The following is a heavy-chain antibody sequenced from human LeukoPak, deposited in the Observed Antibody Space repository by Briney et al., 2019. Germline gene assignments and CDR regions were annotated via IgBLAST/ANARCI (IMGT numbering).Heavy chain of an antibody. Sequence: PSETLSLTCAVYGGSFSGYYWSWIRQPPGKGLEWIGEINHSGSTNYNPSLKSRVTISVDTSKNQFSLKLSSVTAADTAVYYCARRSRYYYGSGSYYPPYYYYYMDVWGKGTTVTISS. CDR2: INHSGST. V-gene: IGHV4-34*01. D-gene: IGHD3-10*01. CDR1: GGSFSGYY. CDR3: ARRSRYYYGSGSYYPPYYYYYMDV. J-gene: IGHJ6*03.